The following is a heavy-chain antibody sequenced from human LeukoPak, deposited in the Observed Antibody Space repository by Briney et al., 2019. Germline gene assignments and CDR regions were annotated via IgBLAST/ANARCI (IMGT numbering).Heavy chain of an antibody. CDR2: INHSGST. Sequence: PSETLSLTCAVYGGSFSGYYWSWIRQPPGKGLEWIGEINHSGSTNYNPSLKSRVTISVDTSKNQFSLKLSSVTAADTAVYYCARGPDRAYKLRGSSYGKTFDYWGQGTLVTVSS. CDR1: GGSFSGYY. J-gene: IGHJ4*02. CDR3: ARGPDRAYKLRGSSYGKTFDY. V-gene: IGHV4-34*01. D-gene: IGHD5-18*01.